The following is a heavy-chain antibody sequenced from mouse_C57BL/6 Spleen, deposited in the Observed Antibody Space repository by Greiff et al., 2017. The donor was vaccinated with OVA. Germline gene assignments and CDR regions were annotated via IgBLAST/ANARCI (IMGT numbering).Heavy chain of an antibody. Sequence: EVQGVESGGDLVKPGGSLKLSCAASGFTFSSYGMSWVRQTPDKRLEWVATISSGGSYTYYPDSVKGRFTISRDNAKNPLYLQMSSLKSEDTTMYYCARHDDPFAYWGQGTLVTVSA. V-gene: IGHV5-6*01. J-gene: IGHJ3*01. CDR3: ARHDDPFAY. D-gene: IGHD2-3*01. CDR2: ISSGGSYT. CDR1: GFTFSSYG.